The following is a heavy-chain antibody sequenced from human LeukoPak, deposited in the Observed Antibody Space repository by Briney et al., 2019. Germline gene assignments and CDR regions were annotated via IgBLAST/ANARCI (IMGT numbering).Heavy chain of an antibody. CDR1: GFTFGDYA. CDR2: ISGSGGST. V-gene: IGHV3-23*01. J-gene: IGHJ4*02. Sequence: PGGSLRLSCTASGFTFGDYAMSWVRQAPGKGLEWVSAISGSGGSTYYADSVKGRFTISRDNSKNTLYLQMNSLRAEDTAVYYCAKDSSGYRDYWGQGTLVTVSS. CDR3: AKDSSGYRDY. D-gene: IGHD3-22*01.